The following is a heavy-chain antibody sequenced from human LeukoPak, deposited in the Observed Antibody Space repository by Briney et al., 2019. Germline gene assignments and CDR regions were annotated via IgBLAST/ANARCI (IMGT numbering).Heavy chain of an antibody. CDR3: ARGPEDYFDY. CDR2: IYYSETT. J-gene: IGHJ4*02. Sequence: SETLSLTCTVSGDSISTYYWSWIRQPPGKGLEWIGYIYYSETTNYNPSLKSRVTISVDTSKNEASLKLSSVIAADTAVYYCARGPEDYFDYWGQGTLVTVSS. CDR1: GDSISTYY. V-gene: IGHV4-59*08.